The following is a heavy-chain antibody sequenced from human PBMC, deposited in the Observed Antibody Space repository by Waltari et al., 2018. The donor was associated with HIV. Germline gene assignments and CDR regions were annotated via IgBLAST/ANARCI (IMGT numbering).Heavy chain of an antibody. J-gene: IGHJ4*02. CDR1: EFVFSSYS. D-gene: IGHD3-16*01. CDR3: VRDPKTSWGELDY. CDR2: ISSSGSTI. Sequence: EVQLVESGGGLVQPEESLRLSCAASEFVFSSYSMNWVRQVPGDGLEWISFISSSGSTIYYADFVKCRFTVSRDNAENSLYLQMNSLRDEDTAVYYCVRDPKTSWGELDYWGQGTLVAVSS. V-gene: IGHV3-48*02.